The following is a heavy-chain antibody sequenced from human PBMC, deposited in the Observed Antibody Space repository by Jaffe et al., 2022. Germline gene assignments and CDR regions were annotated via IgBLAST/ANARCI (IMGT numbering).Heavy chain of an antibody. CDR3: VRHWALYYYGSGSDY. D-gene: IGHD3-10*01. Sequence: EVQLVQSGAEVKKPGESLKISCKGSGYSFTSYWIGWVRQMPGKGLEWMGIIYPGDSDTRYSPSFQGQVTISADKSISTAYLQWSSLKASDTAMYYCVRHWALYYYGSGSDYWGQGTLVTVSS. CDR2: IYPGDSDT. CDR1: GYSFTSYW. V-gene: IGHV5-51*01. J-gene: IGHJ4*02.